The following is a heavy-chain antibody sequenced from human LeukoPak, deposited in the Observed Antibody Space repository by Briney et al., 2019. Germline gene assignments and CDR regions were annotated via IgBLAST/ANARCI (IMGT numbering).Heavy chain of an antibody. Sequence: GGSLRLSCAASGFIFNKAWMAWVRQAPGKGLEWVGHIKPKTDDGTTDYAGPVKGRFTISRDDSSDTLYLQMNSLNTEDTGTYFRTSSLNLVLGELLGYWGQGTLVTVSS. D-gene: IGHD3-16*01. CDR1: GFIFNKAW. V-gene: IGHV3-15*01. CDR3: TSSLNLVLGELLGY. CDR2: IKPKTDDGTT. J-gene: IGHJ4*02.